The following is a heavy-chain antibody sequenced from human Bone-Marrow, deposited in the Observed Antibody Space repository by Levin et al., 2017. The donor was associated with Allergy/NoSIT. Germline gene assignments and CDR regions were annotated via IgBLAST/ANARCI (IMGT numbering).Heavy chain of an antibody. CDR1: GFSLSTSGVC. Sequence: SGPTLVKPTQTLTLTCTFSGFSLSTSGVCMSWIRQPPGKALEWLARIDWDEDKFYRTSLRTRLTISKDTSKTQVVLTMTNMDPADTATYYCARIRVSNDYGDYVDNWGQGTLVTVSS. CDR2: IDWDEDK. CDR3: ARIRVSNDYGDYVDN. V-gene: IGHV2-70*17. J-gene: IGHJ4*02. D-gene: IGHD4-17*01.